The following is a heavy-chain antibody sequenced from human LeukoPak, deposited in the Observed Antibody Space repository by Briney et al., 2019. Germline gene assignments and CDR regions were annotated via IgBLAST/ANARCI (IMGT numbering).Heavy chain of an antibody. J-gene: IGHJ4*02. CDR2: IYHSGST. D-gene: IGHD1-26*01. Sequence: KSSQTLSLTCTVSGGSISSGGYYWSWFRQPPGKGLEWIGYIYHSGSTYYNPSLKSRVTISADRSKNQFSLKLSSVTAADTAVYYCARERLSVGAKDYWGQGTLVTVSS. CDR1: GGSISSGGYY. CDR3: ARERLSVGAKDY. V-gene: IGHV4-30-2*01.